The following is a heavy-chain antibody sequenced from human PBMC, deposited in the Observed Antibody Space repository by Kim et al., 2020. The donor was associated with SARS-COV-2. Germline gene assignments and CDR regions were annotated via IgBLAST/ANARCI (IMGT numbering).Heavy chain of an antibody. Sequence: GGSLRLSCAASGFTFSSYAMSWVRQAPGKGLEWVSAISGSGGSTYYADSVKGRFTISRDNSKNTLYLQMNSLRAEDTAVYYCAKDRLTVAAARVSDAFDIWGQGTMVTVSS. CDR3: AKDRLTVAAARVSDAFDI. D-gene: IGHD6-13*01. V-gene: IGHV3-23*01. CDR1: GFTFSSYA. J-gene: IGHJ3*02. CDR2: ISGSGGST.